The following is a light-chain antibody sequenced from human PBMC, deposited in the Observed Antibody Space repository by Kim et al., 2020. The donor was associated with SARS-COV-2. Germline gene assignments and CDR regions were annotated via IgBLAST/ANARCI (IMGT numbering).Light chain of an antibody. J-gene: IGKJ4*01. V-gene: IGKV3-20*01. CDR2: AAS. CDR1: QSVTRDH. CDR3: QRYGNSPSLT. Sequence: EIVLTQSPGTLSLSPGERATLSCRASQSVTRDHLAWYQQKPGQAPRLLIYAASSRVTGIPDRFSGSGSGTDFTLTITRLEPEDFAVYYCQRYGNSPSLTFGGGTKMDIK.